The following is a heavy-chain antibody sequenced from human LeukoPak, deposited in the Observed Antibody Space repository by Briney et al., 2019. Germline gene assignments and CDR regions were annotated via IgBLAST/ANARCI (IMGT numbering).Heavy chain of an antibody. V-gene: IGHV3-21*01. Sequence: GGSLRLPCAASGFTFSSYSMNWVRQAPGKGLEWVSSISSSSYIYYADSVKGRFTISRDNAKNSLYLQMNSLRAEDTAVYYCARDPSSYSSSWPYYFDYWGQGTLVTVSS. J-gene: IGHJ4*02. CDR2: ISSSSYI. CDR3: ARDPSSYSSSWPYYFDY. D-gene: IGHD6-13*01. CDR1: GFTFSSYS.